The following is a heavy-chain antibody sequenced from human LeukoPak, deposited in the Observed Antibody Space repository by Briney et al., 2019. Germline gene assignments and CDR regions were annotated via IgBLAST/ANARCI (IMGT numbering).Heavy chain of an antibody. Sequence: TSETLSLTCTVSGGSISSHYWSWIRKPQGQGMEWIGYIYYSGSTNYNPSLKSRVTISLDTSKNQFSLKLSSVTAADTAVYYCARRSNSWKMATYMDVWGKGTTVTVSS. CDR1: GGSISSHY. D-gene: IGHD5-24*01. CDR3: ARRSNSWKMATYMDV. J-gene: IGHJ6*03. V-gene: IGHV4-59*11. CDR2: IYYSGST.